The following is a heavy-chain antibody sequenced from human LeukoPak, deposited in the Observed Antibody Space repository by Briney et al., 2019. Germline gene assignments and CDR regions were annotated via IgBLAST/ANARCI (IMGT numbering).Heavy chain of an antibody. CDR2: INSDERST. CDR3: ARGAHVLDI. J-gene: IGHJ3*02. V-gene: IGHV3-74*01. Sequence: PGGSLRLSCAASGFTLNSYWMHWVRQSRGKGLVWVSRINSDERSTTYVDSVKGRFTISRDNAKNTLYLQMDSLRVEDTAVYFCARGAHVLDIWGQGTMVTVSS. CDR1: GFTLNSYW. D-gene: IGHD1-26*01.